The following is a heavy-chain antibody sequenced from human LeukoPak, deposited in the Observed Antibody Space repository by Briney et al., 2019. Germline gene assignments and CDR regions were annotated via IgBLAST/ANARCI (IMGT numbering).Heavy chain of an antibody. CDR2: IESDGST. Sequence: LSGGSLRLSCAASGFTFSSYWMHWVRQTPGKGLVWVSRIESDGSTIYADSVRGRFTISRDNSKNTLYLQMNSLRAADTAVYYCARDKGTSYLSSFDYWGQGTLVTVSS. CDR1: GFTFSSYW. CDR3: ARDKGTSYLSSFDY. V-gene: IGHV3-74*01. J-gene: IGHJ4*02. D-gene: IGHD6-6*01.